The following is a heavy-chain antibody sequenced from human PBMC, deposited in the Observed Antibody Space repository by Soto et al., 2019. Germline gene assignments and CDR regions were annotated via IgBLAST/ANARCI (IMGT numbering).Heavy chain of an antibody. V-gene: IGHV5-51*01. J-gene: IGHJ6*02. CDR3: ARKTYSYGYYYYYYGMDV. Sequence: GESLKISCKGSGYSFTSHWIGWVRQMPGKGLEWMGIIYPGDSDTRYSPSFQGQVTISADKSISTAYLQWSSLKASDTAMYYCARKTYSYGYYYYYYGMDVWGQGTTVTVSS. CDR2: IYPGDSDT. D-gene: IGHD5-18*01. CDR1: GYSFTSHW.